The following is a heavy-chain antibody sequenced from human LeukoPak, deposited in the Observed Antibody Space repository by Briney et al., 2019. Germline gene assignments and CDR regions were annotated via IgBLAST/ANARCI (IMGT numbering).Heavy chain of an antibody. D-gene: IGHD6-6*01. CDR1: RFTPCNSW. V-gene: IGHV3-7*02. CDR3: GRGGRPGY. Sequence: GGAPRLSCAASRFTPCNSWMSSVRPALRKGLELVGNIKEDGSEKYYGDSVKGRFTISRDNAKNSLYLRENSLRAEDTAVYYSGRGGRPGYWGQGTLVTVSS. J-gene: IGHJ4*02. CDR2: IKEDGSEK.